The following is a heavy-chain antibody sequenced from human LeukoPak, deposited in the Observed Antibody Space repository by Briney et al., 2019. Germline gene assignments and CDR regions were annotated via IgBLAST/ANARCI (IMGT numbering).Heavy chain of an antibody. CDR1: GFTFSSYA. Sequence: GGSLRLSCAASGFTFSSYAMHWVRQAPGKGLEWVAVISYDGSNKYYADSVKGRFTISRDNSKNTLYLQMNSLRAEDTAVYYCARDGTVYSSGWTGSYFDYWGQGTLVTVSS. D-gene: IGHD6-19*01. CDR3: ARDGTVYSSGWTGSYFDY. V-gene: IGHV3-30*04. CDR2: ISYDGSNK. J-gene: IGHJ4*02.